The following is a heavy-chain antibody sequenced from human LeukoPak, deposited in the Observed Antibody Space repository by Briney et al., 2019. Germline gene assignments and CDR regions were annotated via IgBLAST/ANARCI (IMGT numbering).Heavy chain of an antibody. CDR2: IYITGST. CDR1: GGSIINYY. D-gene: IGHD2-8*02. CDR3: ARLKFYDSTGHSPGCYMDL. Sequence: PSETLSLTCTVSGGSIINYYWSWIRQSAGKGLEWLGRIYITGSTNYNPSLKSRLTMSVDTSKNQFSLNLRAVTAADTAVYYCARLKFYDSTGHSPGCYMDLWGKGIAVTVSS. V-gene: IGHV4-4*07. J-gene: IGHJ6*03.